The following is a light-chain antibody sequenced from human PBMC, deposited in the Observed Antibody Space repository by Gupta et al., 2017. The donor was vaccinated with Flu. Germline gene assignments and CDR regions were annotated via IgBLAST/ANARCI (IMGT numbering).Light chain of an antibody. CDR3: QQYYNWPPWT. CDR1: QSVGSK. Sequence: IVMTQSPVTLSVSPGERATLSCRSSQSVGSKLAWYQQKPGQAPRLLFYDASARATGVPARFSGSGSGTEFTLTISSLQSEDFAIYYCQQYYNWPPWTFGQGTKVEIK. CDR2: DAS. J-gene: IGKJ1*01. V-gene: IGKV3-15*01.